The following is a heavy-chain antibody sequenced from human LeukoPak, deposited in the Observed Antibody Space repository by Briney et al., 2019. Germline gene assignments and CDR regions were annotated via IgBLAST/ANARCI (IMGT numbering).Heavy chain of an antibody. CDR2: IYYSGST. D-gene: IGHD3-10*01. CDR1: GGSISSSSYY. CDR3: ARRSRVGRLFGDRSPGFDP. V-gene: IGHV4-39*07. Sequence: SETLSLTCTVSGGSISSSSYYWGWIRQPPGKGLEWIGSIYYSGSTYYNPSLKSRVTISVDTSKNQFSLKLSSVTAADTAVYYCARRSRVGRLFGDRSPGFDPWGQGTLVTVSS. J-gene: IGHJ5*02.